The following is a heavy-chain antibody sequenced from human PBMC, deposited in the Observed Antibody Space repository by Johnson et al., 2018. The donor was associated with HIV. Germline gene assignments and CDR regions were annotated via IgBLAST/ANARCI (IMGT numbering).Heavy chain of an antibody. CDR3: ATIDAFDI. V-gene: IGHV3-20*04. Sequence: VQLVESGGGLVKPGGSLRLSCAASGFTFSSYWMSWVRQAPGKGLEWVSGINWNGGSTGYADSVKGRFTISRDNAKNTLYLQMNSLRAEDTAVYYCATIDAFDIWGQGTMVTVSS. CDR1: GFTFSSYW. J-gene: IGHJ3*02. CDR2: INWNGGST.